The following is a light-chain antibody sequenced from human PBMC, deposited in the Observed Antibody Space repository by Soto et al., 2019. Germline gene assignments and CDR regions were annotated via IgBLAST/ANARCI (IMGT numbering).Light chain of an antibody. CDR2: EVS. CDR3: MQALQTPPIT. CDR1: RSLVYSDGNTS. Sequence: DVVMTQSPLSLPVTLGQPASVSCRSSRSLVYSDGNTSLNWFQQRPGQSPRRLIFEVSNRDSGVPDRFCGSASGTDFTLKISRVEAEDVGVYYCMQALQTPPITFGQGTRLEIK. J-gene: IGKJ5*01. V-gene: IGKV2-30*01.